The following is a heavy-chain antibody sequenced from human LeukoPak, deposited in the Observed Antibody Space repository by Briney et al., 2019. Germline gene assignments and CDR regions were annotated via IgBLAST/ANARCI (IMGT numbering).Heavy chain of an antibody. J-gene: IGHJ4*02. V-gene: IGHV1-8*02. Sequence: ASVKVSCKASGGTFSSYAINWVRQATGQGLEWMGWMNPNSGNTGYAQKFQGRVTMTRNTSISTAYMELSSLRSEDTAVYYCAREAPGQWLVDYWGQGTLVTVSS. CDR3: AREAPGQWLVDY. CDR1: GGTFSSYA. D-gene: IGHD5-12*01. CDR2: MNPNSGNT.